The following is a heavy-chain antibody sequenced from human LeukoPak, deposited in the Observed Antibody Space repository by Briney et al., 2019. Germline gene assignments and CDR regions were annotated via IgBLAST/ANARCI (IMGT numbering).Heavy chain of an antibody. CDR2: INPSGGST. D-gene: IGHD6-13*01. Sequence: ASVKVSCKASGYTFTSYYMHWVRQAPGQGLEWMGIINPSGGSTSYAQKFQGRVTMTRDTSTSTVYMELSSLRSEDTAVYYCARAQAGYSSSWYDGYGMDVWGQGTTVTVSS. J-gene: IGHJ6*02. CDR3: ARAQAGYSSSWYDGYGMDV. CDR1: GYTFTSYY. V-gene: IGHV1-46*01.